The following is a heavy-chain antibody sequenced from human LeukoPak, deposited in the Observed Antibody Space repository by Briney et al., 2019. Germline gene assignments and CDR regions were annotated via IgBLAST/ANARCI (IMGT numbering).Heavy chain of an antibody. Sequence: KPSETLSLTCAVSGGSISRSNWWSWVRQPPGKGLEWIGEIYQSGSTNYNPSLKSRVNISVDKSKNQFSLKLSSVTAADTAVYYCARALTTVTQYYFDYWGQGTLVTVSS. V-gene: IGHV4-4*02. D-gene: IGHD4-17*01. CDR3: ARALTTVTQYYFDY. CDR1: GGSISRSNW. CDR2: IYQSGST. J-gene: IGHJ4*02.